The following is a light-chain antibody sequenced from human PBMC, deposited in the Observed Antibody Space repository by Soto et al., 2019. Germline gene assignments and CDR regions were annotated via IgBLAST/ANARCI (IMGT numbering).Light chain of an antibody. CDR2: VGTGGIVG. CDR3: GADHGSGSNLVL. Sequence: QSVLTQPPSASASLGASVTLTCTLSSGYSNYKVDWYQQRPGKGPRFVMRVGTGGIVGSKGDGIPDRFSVLGSGLNRYLTIKNIPEEDESYYHCGADHGSGSNLVLFGGGTKLTVL. CDR1: SGYSNYK. J-gene: IGLJ2*01. V-gene: IGLV9-49*01.